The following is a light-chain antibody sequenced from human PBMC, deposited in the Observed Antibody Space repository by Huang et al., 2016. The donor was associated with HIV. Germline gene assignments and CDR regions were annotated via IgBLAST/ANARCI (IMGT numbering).Light chain of an antibody. CDR2: LAS. CDR1: QSVLSPSNNRNH. Sequence: DIVMTQSPDSLAVSLCERATISCVSSQSVLSPSNNRNHLAWYQQKPRQPPKLLIYLASTPESGVPDRFRGSGSATDFTLTIDNLQAEDVALYFCQQYYSIPGFGQGTYVEV. J-gene: IGKJ1*01. CDR3: QQYYSIPG. V-gene: IGKV4-1*01.